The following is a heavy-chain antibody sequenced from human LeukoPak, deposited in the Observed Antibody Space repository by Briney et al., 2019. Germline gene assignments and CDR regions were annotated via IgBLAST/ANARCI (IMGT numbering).Heavy chain of an antibody. D-gene: IGHD2-2*01. Sequence: SETLYLTCAVYGGSFSGYYWSWIRPPPGKGLEWIGEINHSGSTNYNPSLKSRVTISVDTSKNQFSLKLSSVTAADTAVYYCARRKRSGCSSTSCLLNWFDPWGQGTLVTVSS. CDR3: ARRKRSGCSSTSCLLNWFDP. CDR2: INHSGST. J-gene: IGHJ5*02. V-gene: IGHV4-34*01. CDR1: GGSFSGYY.